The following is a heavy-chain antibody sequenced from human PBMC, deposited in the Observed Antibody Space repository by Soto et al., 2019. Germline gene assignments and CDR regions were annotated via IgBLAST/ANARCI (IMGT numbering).Heavy chain of an antibody. V-gene: IGHV1-69*13. J-gene: IGHJ4*02. CDR2: IIPIFGTA. CDR3: ARSERLSRKDFDY. Sequence: SVKVSCKASGGTFSSYAISWVRQAPGQGLEWMGGIIPIFGTANYAQKFQGRVTITADESTSTAYMELSSLRSEDTAVYYCARSERLSRKDFDYWGQGTLVTVCS. D-gene: IGHD2-2*01. CDR1: GGTFSSYA.